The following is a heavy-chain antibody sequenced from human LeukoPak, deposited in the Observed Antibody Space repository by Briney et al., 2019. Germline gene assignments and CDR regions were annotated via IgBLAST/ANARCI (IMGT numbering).Heavy chain of an antibody. V-gene: IGHV3-30*01. D-gene: IGHD1-26*01. CDR1: GFTFSSYA. CDR3: ARESVGATGAFDI. CDR2: ISYDGSNK. Sequence: PGGSLRLSCAASGFTFSSYAMHWVRQAPGKGLEWVAVISYDGSNKYYADSVKGRFTISRDNSKNTLYLQMNSLRAEDTAVYCCARESVGATGAFDIWGQGTMVTVSS. J-gene: IGHJ3*02.